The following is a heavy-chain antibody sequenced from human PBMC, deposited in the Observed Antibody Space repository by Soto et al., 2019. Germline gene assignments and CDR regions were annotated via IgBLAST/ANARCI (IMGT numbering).Heavy chain of an antibody. V-gene: IGHV3-74*01. CDR1: GFTFSSYW. CDR2: INSDGSST. Sequence: GGSLRLSCAASGFTFSSYWMHWVRQAPGKGLVWVSRINSDGSSTSYADSVKGRFTISRDNAKNTLYLQMNSLRAEDTAVYYCAREDGSYPDYYYGMDVWGQGTTVTAP. J-gene: IGHJ6*02. D-gene: IGHD1-26*01. CDR3: AREDGSYPDYYYGMDV.